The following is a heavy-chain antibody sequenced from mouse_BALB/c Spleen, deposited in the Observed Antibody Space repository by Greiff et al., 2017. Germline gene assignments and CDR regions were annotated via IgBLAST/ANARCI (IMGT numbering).Heavy chain of an antibody. J-gene: IGHJ2*01. CDR3: ARSAYNYFDY. Sequence: VQLQESGPELVKPGASVRISCKASGYTFTSYYIHWVKQRPGQGLEWIGWIYPGNVNTKYNEKFKGKATLTSDKSSSTAYMQLSSLTSEDSAVYFCARSAYNYFDYWGQGTTLTVSS. CDR2: IYPGNVNT. V-gene: IGHV1S56*01. CDR1: GYTFTSYY. D-gene: IGHD6-5*01.